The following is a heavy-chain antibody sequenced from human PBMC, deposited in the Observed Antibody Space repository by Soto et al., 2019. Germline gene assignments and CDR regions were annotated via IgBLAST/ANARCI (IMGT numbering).Heavy chain of an antibody. CDR1: GNSFADYW. V-gene: IGHV5-51*01. Sequence: PGESLKISCKCSGNSFADYWIGWVRQMPGKGLEWMGIIHRADSETRYSPSFQGQVTTSVDKSNSTAFLQWSSLKASDSAMYYCARSYSYGYHFDYWGQGTVVTVSS. CDR2: IHRADSET. J-gene: IGHJ4*02. CDR3: ARSYSYGYHFDY. D-gene: IGHD5-18*01.